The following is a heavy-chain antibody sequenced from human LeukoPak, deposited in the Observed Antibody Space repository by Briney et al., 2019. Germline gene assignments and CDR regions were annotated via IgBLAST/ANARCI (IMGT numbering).Heavy chain of an antibody. V-gene: IGHV3-48*01. D-gene: IGHD6-19*01. CDR3: AKDIDSSGWHFGDY. CDR1: GFTFSRYS. Sequence: GGSLRLSCAVSGFTFSRYSMNWVRQAPGKGLEWVSYISSSGTTIYYADSVKGRFTISRDNAKSSLYLQMNSLRAEDTALYYCAKDIDSSGWHFGDYWGQGTLVTVSS. CDR2: ISSSGTTI. J-gene: IGHJ4*02.